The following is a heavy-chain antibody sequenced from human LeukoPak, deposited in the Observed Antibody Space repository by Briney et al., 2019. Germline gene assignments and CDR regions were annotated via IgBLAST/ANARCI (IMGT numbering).Heavy chain of an antibody. V-gene: IGHV1-69*04. CDR3: ASAHTATDGMDV. CDR2: LLPILHIS. J-gene: IGHJ6*02. D-gene: IGHD5-12*01. Sequence: SVKVSCKASGGTLTIYAINWVRQAPGQGLEWMGRLLPILHISNFAQKFHGRVTFTADESTSTSYMEVSSLRSDDTAVYYCASAHTATDGMDVWGQGTTVTVS. CDR1: GGTLTIYA.